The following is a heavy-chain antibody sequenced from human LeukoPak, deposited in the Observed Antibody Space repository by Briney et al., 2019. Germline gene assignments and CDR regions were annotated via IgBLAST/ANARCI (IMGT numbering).Heavy chain of an antibody. Sequence: GGSLRLSCAASGFTFSSYWMSWVRQAPGKGLEWVAFIRYDGSNQYYADSVKGRFTISRDNSKNTLYLQMHTLRPDDTAVYYCAKSYYGGNSGRTVFDYWGQGTLVTVSS. CDR1: GFTFSSYW. D-gene: IGHD4-23*01. V-gene: IGHV3-30*02. J-gene: IGHJ4*02. CDR3: AKSYYGGNSGRTVFDY. CDR2: IRYDGSNQ.